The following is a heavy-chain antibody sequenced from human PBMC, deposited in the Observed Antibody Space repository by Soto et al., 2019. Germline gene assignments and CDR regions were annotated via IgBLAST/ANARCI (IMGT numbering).Heavy chain of an antibody. V-gene: IGHV3-30-3*01. CDR1: GFTFSSYA. Sequence: QVQLVESGGGVVQPGRSLRLSCAASGFTFSSYAMPWVRQAPGKGLEWVAGISYDGSNKYSADSVKGRFTISRDNSKNTLYLQMNSLRAEDTAVYYCARDRSSGWYYFDYWGQGTLVTVSS. J-gene: IGHJ4*02. CDR3: ARDRSSGWYYFDY. D-gene: IGHD6-19*01. CDR2: ISYDGSNK.